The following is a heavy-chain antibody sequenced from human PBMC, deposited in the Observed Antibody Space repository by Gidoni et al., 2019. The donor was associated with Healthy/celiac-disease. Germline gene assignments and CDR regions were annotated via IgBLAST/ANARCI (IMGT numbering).Heavy chain of an antibody. CDR2: ISDYNGNT. D-gene: IGHD6-19*01. CDR3: ARVTVYSSGWLGRFDY. J-gene: IGHJ4*02. V-gene: IGHV1-18*01. Sequence: QVQLVQSGAEVKQPGASVKVSCQASGCTFTSYGISWVRQAPGQGLEWMGWISDYNGNTNYAQKLQGRGTMTTDTSTSTAYMELRRRRSDDTAVYDCARVTVYSSGWLGRFDYWGQGTLVTVCS. CDR1: GCTFTSYG.